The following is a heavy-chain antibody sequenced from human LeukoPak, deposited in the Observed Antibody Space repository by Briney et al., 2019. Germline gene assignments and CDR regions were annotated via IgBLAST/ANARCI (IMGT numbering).Heavy chain of an antibody. CDR2: MNPNSGNT. CDR3: ARGRPRGAAARYYFDY. J-gene: IGHJ4*02. D-gene: IGHD6-13*01. Sequence: ASVKVSCKASGYTFTSYDINWVRQATGQGLEWMGWMNPNSGNTGYAQKFQGRVTMTRNTSISTAYMELSSLRSEDTAVYYCARGRPRGAAARYYFDYWGQGTLVTVSS. CDR1: GYTFTSYD. V-gene: IGHV1-8*01.